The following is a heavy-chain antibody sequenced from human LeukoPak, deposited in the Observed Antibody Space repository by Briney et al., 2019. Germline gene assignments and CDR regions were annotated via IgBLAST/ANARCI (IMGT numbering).Heavy chain of an antibody. CDR2: MNPNSGNT. D-gene: IGHD6-6*01. CDR1: GYTFTSYD. J-gene: IGHJ6*03. CDR3: ARGPLAAPPYYYYYYMDV. Sequence: ASVKVSCKASGYTFTSYDINWVRQATGQGLEWMGWMNPNSGNTGYAQKFQGRVTMTRNTSISTAYMELSSLRSEDTAVHYCARGPLAAPPYYYYYYMDVWGKGTTVTVSS. V-gene: IGHV1-8*01.